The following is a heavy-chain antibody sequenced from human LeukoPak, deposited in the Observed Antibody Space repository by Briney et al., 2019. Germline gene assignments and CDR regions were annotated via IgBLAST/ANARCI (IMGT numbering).Heavy chain of an antibody. J-gene: IGHJ4*02. Sequence: ASVKVSCKASGYTFTSFHMHWVRLAPGHGLEWMGMIIPSDGSTSSAQKFQGRVTMTRDTSTSTVYMELSSLRSEDTAVIYCARDSSGWTVDYWGRGTLVTVSA. D-gene: IGHD6-19*01. CDR2: IIPSDGST. CDR3: ARDSSGWTVDY. V-gene: IGHV1-46*01. CDR1: GYTFTSFH.